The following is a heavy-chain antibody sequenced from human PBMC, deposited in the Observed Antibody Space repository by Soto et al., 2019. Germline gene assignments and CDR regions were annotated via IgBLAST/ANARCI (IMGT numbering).Heavy chain of an antibody. D-gene: IGHD3-9*01. CDR1: SYSFPSYG. J-gene: IGHJ1*01. CDR2: ISTYNGNT. CDR3: ADQKNPLSGYYI. V-gene: IGHV1-18*01. Sequence: QVQLVQSGAEVKKPGASVKVSCKVSSYSFPSYGISWLRQAPEQGLEWMGWISTYNGNTNYALSFQGRVTMTTDTTTITAYMELRSLRSDDTAVYYCADQKNPLSGYYIWGQGTLVSVSS.